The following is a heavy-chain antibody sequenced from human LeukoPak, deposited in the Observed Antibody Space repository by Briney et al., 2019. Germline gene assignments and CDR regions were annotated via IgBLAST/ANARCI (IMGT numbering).Heavy chain of an antibody. Sequence: GRSLRLSCAASEFTFDDYAMHWVRQAPGKGLEWVSGVNWNSDIIGYADSVKGRFSTSRDNAKKSLYLQMNSLKPEDTALYYCAKDNGAVATSRYGMDVWGQGTTVTVSS. V-gene: IGHV3-9*01. J-gene: IGHJ6*02. D-gene: IGHD6-19*01. CDR2: VNWNSDII. CDR3: AKDNGAVATSRYGMDV. CDR1: EFTFDDYA.